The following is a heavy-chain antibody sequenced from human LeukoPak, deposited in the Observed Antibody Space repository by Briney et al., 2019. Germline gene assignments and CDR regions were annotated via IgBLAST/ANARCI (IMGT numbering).Heavy chain of an antibody. CDR3: ARDLGSSSALFDY. CDR2: ISSSSYI. V-gene: IGHV3-21*01. Sequence: GGSLRLSCAASGFTFSSYSMNWVRQAPGKGLEWVSSISSSSYIYYADSVKGRFTISRDNAKNSLYLQMNSLRAEDTAVYYCARDLGSSSALFDYWGQGTLVTVSS. D-gene: IGHD6-6*01. CDR1: GFTFSSYS. J-gene: IGHJ4*02.